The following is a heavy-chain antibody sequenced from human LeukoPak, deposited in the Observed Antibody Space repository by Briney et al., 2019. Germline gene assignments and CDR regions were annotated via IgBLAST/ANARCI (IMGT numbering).Heavy chain of an antibody. Sequence: ASVNVSCKASGGTFSSYAISWVRQAPGQGLEWMGRIIPILGIANYAQKFQGRVTITADKSTSTAYMELSSLRSEDTAVYYCATPAGYSSGGDAFDIWGQGTMVTVSS. V-gene: IGHV1-69*04. CDR3: ATPAGYSSGGDAFDI. D-gene: IGHD6-19*01. CDR2: IIPILGIA. CDR1: GGTFSSYA. J-gene: IGHJ3*02.